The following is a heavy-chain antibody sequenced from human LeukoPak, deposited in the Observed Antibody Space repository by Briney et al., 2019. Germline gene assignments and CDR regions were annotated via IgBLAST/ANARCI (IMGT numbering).Heavy chain of an antibody. D-gene: IGHD3-10*01. CDR3: ASLSWFGEKAFDI. V-gene: IGHV4-59*06. Sequence: KPSETLSLTCTVSGDSISTYYWNWIRQHPGKGLEWIGYIYYSGSTYYNPSLKSRVTISVDTSKNQFSLKLSSVTAADTAVYYCASLSWFGEKAFDIWGQGTMVTVSS. CDR2: IYYSGST. CDR1: GDSISTYY. J-gene: IGHJ3*02.